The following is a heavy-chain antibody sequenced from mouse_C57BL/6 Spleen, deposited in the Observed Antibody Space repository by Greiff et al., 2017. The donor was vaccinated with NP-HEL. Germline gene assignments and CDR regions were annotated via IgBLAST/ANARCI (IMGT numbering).Heavy chain of an antibody. CDR3: ANYYGSMDY. J-gene: IGHJ4*01. CDR1: GYTFTSYW. Sequence: QVQLQQPGAELVRPGTSVKLSCKASGYTFTSYWMHWVKQRPGQGLEWIGVIDPSDSYTNYNQKFKGKATLTVDTSSSTAYMQLSSLTSEDSAVYYCANYYGSMDYWGQGTSVTVSS. V-gene: IGHV1-59*01. CDR2: IDPSDSYT. D-gene: IGHD1-1*01.